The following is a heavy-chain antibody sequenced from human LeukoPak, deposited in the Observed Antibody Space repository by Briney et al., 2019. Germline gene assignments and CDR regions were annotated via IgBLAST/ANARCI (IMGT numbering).Heavy chain of an antibody. D-gene: IGHD4-17*01. J-gene: IGHJ6*02. CDR3: TTPVTRDYYYGMDV. V-gene: IGHV3-15*01. Sequence: GGSLRLSCAASGLTFSNVWMSWVRQAPGKGLEWVGRIKSKTDGGTTDYAAPVKGRFTISRDDSKNTLYLQMNSLKTEDTAVYYCTTPVTRDYYYGMDVWGQGTTVTVSS. CDR1: GLTFSNVW. CDR2: IKSKTDGGTT.